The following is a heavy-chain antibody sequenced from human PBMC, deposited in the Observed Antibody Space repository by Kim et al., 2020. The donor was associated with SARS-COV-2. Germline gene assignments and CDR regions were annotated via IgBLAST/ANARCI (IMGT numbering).Heavy chain of an antibody. Sequence: SETLSLTCAVYGGSFSGYYWSWIRQPPGKGLEWIGEINHSGSTNYNPSLKSRVTISVDTSKNQFSLKLSSVTAADTAVYYCARAAGDTTTYYYGSGSKKVTPRRINWFDPWGQGTLVTVSS. V-gene: IGHV4-34*01. CDR2: INHSGST. CDR3: ARAAGDTTTYYYGSGSKKVTPRRINWFDP. J-gene: IGHJ5*02. D-gene: IGHD3-10*01. CDR1: GGSFSGYY.